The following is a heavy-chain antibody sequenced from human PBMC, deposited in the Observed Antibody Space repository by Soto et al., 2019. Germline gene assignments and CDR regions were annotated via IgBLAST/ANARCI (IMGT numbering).Heavy chain of an antibody. CDR2: VYHNGGA. CDR1: GVSIHNSHSF. V-gene: IGHV4-39*01. Sequence: SATLSLTCPVSGVSIHNSHSFWAWIRQPPGKGLQFIASVYHNGGAHYNSSLKSRVTMSVDTANNQVSLRMRSLTAADTAFYYCGRVVEGATRHTDPDSWGQGILVTVSS. J-gene: IGHJ5*01. D-gene: IGHD2-21*01. CDR3: GRVVEGATRHTDPDS.